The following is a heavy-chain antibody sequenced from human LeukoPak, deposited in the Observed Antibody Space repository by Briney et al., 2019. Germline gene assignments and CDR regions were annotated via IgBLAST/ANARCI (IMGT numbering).Heavy chain of an antibody. D-gene: IGHD6-6*01. V-gene: IGHV1-18*01. J-gene: IGHJ4*02. CDR3: ARDSPQYSSSNYFDY. Sequence: ASVKVSCKASGYTFTSYGISWVRQAPGQGLEWMGWISAYNGNTNYAQKLQGRVTMTTDTSTSTAYMELRSLRSDDTAVYYCARDSPQYSSSNYFDYWGQETLVTVSS. CDR2: ISAYNGNT. CDR1: GYTFTSYG.